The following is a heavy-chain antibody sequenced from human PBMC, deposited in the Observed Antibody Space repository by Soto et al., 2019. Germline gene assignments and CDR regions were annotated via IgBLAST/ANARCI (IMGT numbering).Heavy chain of an antibody. Sequence: SETLSLTCTVSGGSISSYYWSWIRQPPGKGLEWIGYIYYSGSTNYNPSLKSRVTISVDTSKNQFSLKLSSVTAADTAVYYCARHTDFWSGYYAFDIWGQGTMVPVSS. CDR3: ARHTDFWSGYYAFDI. D-gene: IGHD3-3*01. J-gene: IGHJ3*02. CDR2: IYYSGST. V-gene: IGHV4-59*08. CDR1: GGSISSYY.